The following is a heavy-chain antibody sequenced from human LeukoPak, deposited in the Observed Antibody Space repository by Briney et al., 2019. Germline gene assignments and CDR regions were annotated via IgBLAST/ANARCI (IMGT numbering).Heavy chain of an antibody. CDR3: AKAPLEYYDYVWGSYRDYYYMDV. CDR1: GFTFGSYG. V-gene: IGHV3-30*02. J-gene: IGHJ6*03. CDR2: IRYDGSNK. D-gene: IGHD3-16*02. Sequence: GGSLRLSCAASGFTFGSYGMHWVRQAPGKGLEWVAFIRYDGSNKYYADSVKGRFTISRDNSKNTLYLQMNSLRAEDTAVYYCAKAPLEYYDYVWGSYRDYYYMDVWGKGTTVAVSS.